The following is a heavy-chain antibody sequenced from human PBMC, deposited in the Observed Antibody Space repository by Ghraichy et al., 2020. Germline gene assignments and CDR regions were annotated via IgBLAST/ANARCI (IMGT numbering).Heavy chain of an antibody. CDR2: VYSGGST. CDR3: ARARGGWCTTTNCFAEYAEY. D-gene: IGHD1-26*01. J-gene: IGHJ4*02. CDR1: VISVSEHF. V-gene: IGHV3-66*01. Sequence: GGSLRLSCAASVISVSEHFMSWVRQAPGKGPEWVSVVYSGGSTAYADSVKGRFRISRDTSKNTLYLQMNNLSVEDTAVYYCARARGGWCTTTNCFAEYAEYWGEGTLVTVSS.